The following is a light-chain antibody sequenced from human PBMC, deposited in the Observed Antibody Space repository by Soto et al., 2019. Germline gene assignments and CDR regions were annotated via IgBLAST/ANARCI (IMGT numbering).Light chain of an antibody. Sequence: DIQMTQSPSSVYASVGDRVTITCRASQDISVWLAWYQQKLGKAPKLLIYAASNLQTGVPSRFSGSGSGTEFTLTISSLQPEDFATYYCQQANSFPRTFGPGTNVDIK. CDR3: QQANSFPRT. CDR1: QDISVW. J-gene: IGKJ3*01. V-gene: IGKV1D-12*01. CDR2: AAS.